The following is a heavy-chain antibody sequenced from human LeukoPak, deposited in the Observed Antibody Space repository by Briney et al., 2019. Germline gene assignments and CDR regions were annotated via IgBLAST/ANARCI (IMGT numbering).Heavy chain of an antibody. CDR3: ARGHYDVLAASYKWTPDY. D-gene: IGHD3-9*01. V-gene: IGHV3-33*01. CDR2: IWYDGSKK. CDR1: GFTFSSYG. Sequence: GGSLRLSCAASGFTFSSYGMHWVRQAPGKGLEWVAVIWYDGSKKFYADSVKGRFTISRDNSRNTLYLQMNSLRAEDTAVYYCARGHYDVLAASYKWTPDYWGQGTLVTVSS. J-gene: IGHJ4*02.